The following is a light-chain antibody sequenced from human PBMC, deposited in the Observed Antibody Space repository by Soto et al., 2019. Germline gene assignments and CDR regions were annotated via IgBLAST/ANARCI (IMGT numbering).Light chain of an antibody. V-gene: IGLV2-11*01. CDR2: DVS. J-gene: IGLJ1*01. CDR3: CSYAGSYTFGV. Sequence: QPALTQPRSVSGSPGQSVTISCTGTSSDVGGYNYVSWYQQHPGKAPKLMIYDVSKRPSGVPDRFSGSKSGNTASLTISGLQAEDEADYYCCSYAGSYTFGVFGTGTKLTVL. CDR1: SSDVGGYNY.